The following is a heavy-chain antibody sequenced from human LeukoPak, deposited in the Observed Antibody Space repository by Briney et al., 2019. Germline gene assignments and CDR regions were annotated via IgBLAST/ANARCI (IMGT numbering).Heavy chain of an antibody. V-gene: IGHV4-30-4*01. Sequence: SQTLSLTCTVSGGSISSGDYYWSWIRQPPGKGLEWIGYIYYSGSTYYNPSLKSRVTISVDTSKNQFSLKLSSVTAADTAVYYCARRSSSIDAFDIWGQGTMVTVSS. CDR1: GGSISSGDYY. CDR3: ARRSSSIDAFDI. J-gene: IGHJ3*02. CDR2: IYYSGST. D-gene: IGHD6-19*01.